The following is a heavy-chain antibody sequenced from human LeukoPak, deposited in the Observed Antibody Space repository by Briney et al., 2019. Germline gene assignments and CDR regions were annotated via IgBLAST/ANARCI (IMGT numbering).Heavy chain of an antibody. J-gene: IGHJ4*02. D-gene: IGHD1-26*01. CDR1: GGSISSYY. V-gene: IGHV4-59*01. Sequence: PSETLSPTCTVSGGSISSYYWSWIRQPPGKGLEWIGYIYYSGRTNYNPSLKSRVTISVDTSKNQFSLKLSSVTAADTAVYYCARAGEWELLPFPFDYWGQGTLVTVSS. CDR3: ARAGEWELLPFPFDY. CDR2: IYYSGRT.